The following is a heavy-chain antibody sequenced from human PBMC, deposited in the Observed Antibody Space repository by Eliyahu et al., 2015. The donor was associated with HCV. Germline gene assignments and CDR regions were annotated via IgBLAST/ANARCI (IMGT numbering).Heavy chain of an antibody. V-gene: IGHV3-64*01. CDR2: ISSNGGST. J-gene: IGHJ5*02. Sequence: EVQLVESGGGLVQPGGSLRLSCAASGFTFSSYAMHLGPPGPGEGPEYVSAISSNGGSTYYANSVKGRFTISRDNSKNTLYLQMGSLRAEDMAVYYCARFSKGASLDPWGQGTLVTVSS. CDR1: GFTFSSYA. CDR3: ARFSKGASLDP. D-gene: IGHD1-26*01.